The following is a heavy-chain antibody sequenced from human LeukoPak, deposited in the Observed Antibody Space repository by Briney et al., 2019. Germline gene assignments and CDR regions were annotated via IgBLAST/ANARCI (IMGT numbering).Heavy chain of an antibody. CDR3: AKDSSGSYYTFDY. CDR1: GFTFSSYG. CDR2: ISYDGSNK. Sequence: GGSLRLSCAASGFTFSSYGMHWVRQAPGKGLEWVAVISYDGSNKYYADSVKGRFTISRDNSKNTLYLQMNSLRAEDTAVYYCAKDSSGSYYTFDYWGQGTLVTVSS. V-gene: IGHV3-30*18. J-gene: IGHJ4*02. D-gene: IGHD1-26*01.